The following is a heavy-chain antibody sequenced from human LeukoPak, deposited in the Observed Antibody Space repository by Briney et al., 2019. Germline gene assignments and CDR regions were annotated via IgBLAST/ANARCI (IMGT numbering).Heavy chain of an antibody. CDR1: GYTFTDYY. V-gene: IGHV1-2*02. Sequence: GASVKVSCKTSGYTFTDYYLHWVRQAPGQGLEWMGWIKSNSGGIHYSQKFQDRDSITRDTSINTVYMELSSLTSGDTAIYYCAREPRINMSPDAFDFWGQGTLVTVFS. CDR3: AREPRINMSPDAFDF. J-gene: IGHJ3*01. D-gene: IGHD3-10*02. CDR2: IKSNSGGI.